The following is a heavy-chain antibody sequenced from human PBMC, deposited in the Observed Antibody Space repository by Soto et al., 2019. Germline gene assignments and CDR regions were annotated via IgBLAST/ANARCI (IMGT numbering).Heavy chain of an antibody. V-gene: IGHV4-39*01. CDR1: GGSISSSSYY. Sequence: SETLSLTCTVSGGSISSSSYYWGWIRQPPGKGLEWIGSIYYSGSTYYNPSLKSRVTISVDTSKKQFSLKLSSVTAADTAVYYCDRGLLWFGDTTHYGMDVLCKGTTVNVSS. D-gene: IGHD3-10*01. J-gene: IGHJ6*04. CDR3: DRGLLWFGDTTHYGMDV. CDR2: IYYSGST.